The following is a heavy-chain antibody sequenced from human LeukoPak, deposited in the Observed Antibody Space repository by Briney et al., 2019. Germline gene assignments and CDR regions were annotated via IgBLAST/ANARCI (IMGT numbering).Heavy chain of an antibody. D-gene: IGHD3-9*01. CDR2: ISSSSSYI. J-gene: IGHJ6*02. CDR3: ARSEGNDILTGYFV. CDR1: GFTFSSYS. V-gene: IGHV3-21*01. Sequence: GGSLRLSCAASGFTFSSYSMNWVRQAPGKGLEWVSSISSSSSYIYYADSVKGRFTISRDNAKNSLYLQMNSLRAEDTAVYYCARSEGNDILTGYFVWGQGTTVTVSS.